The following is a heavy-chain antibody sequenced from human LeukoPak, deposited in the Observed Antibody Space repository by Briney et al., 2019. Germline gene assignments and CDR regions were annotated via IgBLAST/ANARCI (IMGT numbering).Heavy chain of an antibody. J-gene: IGHJ3*02. V-gene: IGHV1-2*02. CDR1: GYTFTGYY. CDR3: ARTRVVWEAFDI. CDR2: INPNSGGT. Sequence: SVKVSCKASGYTFTGYYMHWVRQAPGQGLERMGWINPNSGGTNYAQKFQGRVTMTRDTSISTAYMELSRLRSDDTAVYYCARTRVVWEAFDIWGQGTMVTVSS. D-gene: IGHD1-26*01.